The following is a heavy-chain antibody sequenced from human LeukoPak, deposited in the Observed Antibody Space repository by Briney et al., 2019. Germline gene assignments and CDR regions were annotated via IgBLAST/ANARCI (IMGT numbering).Heavy chain of an antibody. CDR3: ARAGGITMVRGVISEFDY. D-gene: IGHD3-10*01. CDR2: IYHSGST. V-gene: IGHV4-38-2*02. J-gene: IGHJ4*02. Sequence: SETLSLTCTVSGYSISSGYYWGWIRQPPGKGLEWIGSIYHSGSTYYNPSLKSRVTISVDTSKDQFSLKLSSVTAADTAVYYCARAGGITMVRGVISEFDYWGQGTLVTVSS. CDR1: GYSISSGYY.